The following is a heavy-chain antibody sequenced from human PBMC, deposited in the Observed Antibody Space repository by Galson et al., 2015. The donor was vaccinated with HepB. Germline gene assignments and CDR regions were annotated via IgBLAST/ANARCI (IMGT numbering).Heavy chain of an antibody. D-gene: IGHD7-27*01. V-gene: IGHV3-11*01. CDR2: ISTSSGTI. Sequence: SLRLSCAASRFTFKDYYMSWIRQAPGKGLEWLSYISTSSGTIYAGSVKGRFTISRDNAKNSLYLQMNSLRAEDTAVYYCVRVGTLYGLDVWGQGTTVTVSS. J-gene: IGHJ6*02. CDR1: RFTFKDYY. CDR3: VRVGTLYGLDV.